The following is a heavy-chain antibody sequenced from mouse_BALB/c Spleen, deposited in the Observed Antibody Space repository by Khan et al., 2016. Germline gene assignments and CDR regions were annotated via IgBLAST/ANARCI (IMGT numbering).Heavy chain of an antibody. J-gene: IGHJ3*01. V-gene: IGHV3-2*02. Sequence: QLEESGPGLVKPSQSLSLTCTVTGYSITSDYAWNWIRQFPGNKLEWMGYISYSGSTSYNPYLKSRISITRDTSKIQFFLQLNSATTEDTATYYCAILIYYYDSRFAYWGQGTLVTVSA. CDR1: GYSITSDYA. CDR2: ISYSGST. CDR3: AILIYYYDSRFAY. D-gene: IGHD1-1*01.